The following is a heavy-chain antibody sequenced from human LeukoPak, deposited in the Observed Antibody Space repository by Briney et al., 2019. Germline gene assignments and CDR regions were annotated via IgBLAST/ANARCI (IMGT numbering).Heavy chain of an antibody. CDR3: ARWELPGGYVY. Sequence: PGGSLRLSCAASGFTFSSYSMNWVRQAPGKGLEWVSSISSSTYIYYADSVKGRFTIFRDNAKNSLYLQMNSLRAEDTAVYYCARWELPGGYVYWGQGTLVTVSS. D-gene: IGHD1-7*01. CDR2: ISSSTYI. V-gene: IGHV3-21*01. J-gene: IGHJ4*02. CDR1: GFTFSSYS.